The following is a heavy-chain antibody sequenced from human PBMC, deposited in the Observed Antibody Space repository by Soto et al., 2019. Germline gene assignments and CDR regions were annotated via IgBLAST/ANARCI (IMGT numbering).Heavy chain of an antibody. CDR2: IIPILGIA. J-gene: IGHJ4*02. Sequence: QVQLVQSGAEVKKPGSSVKVSCKASGGTFSSYTISWVRQAPGQGLEWMGRIIPILGIANYAQKFQGRVTITADKSTSTAYMELSSLRSEDTAVYYCARGIFPGGGDYWGQGTLVTVSS. CDR1: GGTFSSYT. V-gene: IGHV1-69*02. CDR3: ARGIFPGGGDY.